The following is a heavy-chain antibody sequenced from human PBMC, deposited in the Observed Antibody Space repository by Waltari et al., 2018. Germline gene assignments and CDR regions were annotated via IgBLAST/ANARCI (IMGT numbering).Heavy chain of an antibody. CDR2: IRHDRSSE. CDR3: AKDIRNGWYADY. J-gene: IGHJ4*02. D-gene: IGHD6-19*01. CDR1: GFDLSSYG. Sequence: QVQLVESGGGVVRPGGSLRLSGVASGFDLSSYGMHWLRQAPGKGLEWVAFIRHDRSSEHYGESVKGRFIISTENFKNTLYLQMNSLRIEDTGIYYCAKDIRNGWYADYLGQGTLVTVSS. V-gene: IGHV3-30*02.